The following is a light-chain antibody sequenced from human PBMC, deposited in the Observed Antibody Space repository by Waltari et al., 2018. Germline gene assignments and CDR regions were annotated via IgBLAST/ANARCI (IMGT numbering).Light chain of an antibody. CDR1: GSNIGAGYD. CDR2: GVN. Sequence: QSVLTQPPSVSGAPGQTVTISCTGSGSNIGAGYDVHWYQQRPGEAPKRLLYGVNPRPLGVPDRFSGSQSGTSASLAIRVLQAEDEADYYCQSYDPSLSVVFGGGTKLTVV. J-gene: IGLJ2*01. V-gene: IGLV1-40*01. CDR3: QSYDPSLSVV.